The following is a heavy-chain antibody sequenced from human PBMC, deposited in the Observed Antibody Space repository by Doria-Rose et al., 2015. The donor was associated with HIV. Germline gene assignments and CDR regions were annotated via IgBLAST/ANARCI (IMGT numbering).Heavy chain of an antibody. CDR2: IISDDER. V-gene: IGHV2-26*01. J-gene: IGHJ4*02. CDR3: ARIKSSRWYHKYYFDF. D-gene: IGHD6-13*01. CDR1: GVSLSSPGMG. Sequence: SGPVLVKPTETLTLTCTVSGVSLSSPGMGVSWIRQPPGQALEWLAHIISDDERSYTTALESGLTISTGTSKSQVVLTMTDMDPVDTATYYCARIKSSRWYHKYYFDFWGQGTLVIVSA.